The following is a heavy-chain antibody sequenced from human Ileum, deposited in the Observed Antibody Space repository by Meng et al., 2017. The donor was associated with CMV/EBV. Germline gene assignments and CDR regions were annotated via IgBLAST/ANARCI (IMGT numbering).Heavy chain of an antibody. CDR3: ARDRTFYSGNYWCDY. D-gene: IGHD1-26*01. CDR2: ISYDGSNK. V-gene: IGHV3-30*04. Sequence: GFPFCTSAIPWVRQAPGKGLEWVAVISYDGSNKYYADSVKGRFTISRDNSKNTLYLQMNSLRAEDTAVYYCARDRTFYSGNYWCDYWGQGTLVTVSS. J-gene: IGHJ4*02. CDR1: GFPFCTSA.